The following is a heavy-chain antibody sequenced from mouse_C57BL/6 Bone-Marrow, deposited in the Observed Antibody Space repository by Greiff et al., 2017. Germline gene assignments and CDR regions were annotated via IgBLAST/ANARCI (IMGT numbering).Heavy chain of an antibody. CDR3: VRGDYGLDY. CDR1: GFSFNTYA. V-gene: IGHV10-1*01. J-gene: IGHJ2*01. Sequence: EVQLVESGGGLVQPKGSLKLSCAASGFSFNTYAMNWVRQAPGKGLEWVARIRSKSNNYATYYADSVKDRFTISRDDSESVLYLQMNNLKTEDTAMYYCVRGDYGLDYWGQGTTLTVSS. CDR2: IRSKSNNYAT. D-gene: IGHD1-1*01.